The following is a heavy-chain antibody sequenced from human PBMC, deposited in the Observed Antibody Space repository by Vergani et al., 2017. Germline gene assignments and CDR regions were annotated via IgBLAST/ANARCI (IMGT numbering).Heavy chain of an antibody. CDR2: IHHSENT. D-gene: IGHD6-19*01. CDR1: FNSIRNLY. V-gene: IGHV4-59*11. CDR3: ASDTHSGQRADR. J-gene: IGHJ5*02. Sequence: QVQLQESGPGLVKSSETLSLTCSVSFNSIRNLYCNWIRQPPGKGLEWIGSIHHSENTNYNPSLKTRVTISVDTSKNQFSLTLTSVTAADTAVYYCASDTHSGQRADRWVQGILVTVTS.